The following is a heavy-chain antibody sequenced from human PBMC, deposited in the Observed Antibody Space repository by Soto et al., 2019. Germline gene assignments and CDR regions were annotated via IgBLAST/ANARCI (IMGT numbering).Heavy chain of an antibody. CDR1: GFTFSSYW. D-gene: IGHD2-8*02. Sequence: GGSLRLSCAASGFTFSSYWMSWVRQAPGKGLEWVSAISGSGGSKYYADSVKGRFTISRDNSKNTLYLQMNSLRAEDTAVYYCAKDLDTGGYYYYYYMDVWGKGTTVTVSS. CDR3: AKDLDTGGYYYYYYMDV. CDR2: ISGSGGSK. V-gene: IGHV3-23*01. J-gene: IGHJ6*03.